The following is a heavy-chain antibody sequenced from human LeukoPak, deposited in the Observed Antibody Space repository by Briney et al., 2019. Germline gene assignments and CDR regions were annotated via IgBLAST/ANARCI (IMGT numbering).Heavy chain of an antibody. D-gene: IGHD6-13*01. Sequence: PGGSLRLSCAASGFTFSGYGIHWVRQAPGKGLEWVSFIRSDGSVKYYADSVRGRFTISRDNSKNTRYLQMNSLRAEDTAVYYCAKDEAAAGVDFDYWGQGTLVTVYS. CDR1: GFTFSGYG. V-gene: IGHV3-30*02. CDR2: IRSDGSVK. J-gene: IGHJ4*02. CDR3: AKDEAAAGVDFDY.